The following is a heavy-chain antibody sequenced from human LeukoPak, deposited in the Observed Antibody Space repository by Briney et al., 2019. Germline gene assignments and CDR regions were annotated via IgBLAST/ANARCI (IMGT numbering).Heavy chain of an antibody. Sequence: PGGSLRLSCAASGFTFSSYGMHWVCQAPGKGLEWVAVIWYDGSNKYYADSVKGRFTISRDNSKNTLYLQMNSLRAEDTAVYYCARAGGSIAVAGHDAFDIWGQGIMVTVSS. D-gene: IGHD6-19*01. CDR2: IWYDGSNK. V-gene: IGHV3-33*01. CDR1: GFTFSSYG. CDR3: ARAGGSIAVAGHDAFDI. J-gene: IGHJ3*02.